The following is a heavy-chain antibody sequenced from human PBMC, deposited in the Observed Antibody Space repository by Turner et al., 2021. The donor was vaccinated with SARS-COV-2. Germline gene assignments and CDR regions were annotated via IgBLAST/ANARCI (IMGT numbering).Heavy chain of an antibody. CDR1: GGSISSSSYY. Sequence: GGSISSSSYYWGWIRQPPGKGLAWIGSISYSGSTYYNPSLKSRVTISVDTSKNQFSLKRSSLTAANTAVYYCARQRLVVVPAAIINGMDVWGQGTTVTFSS. CDR3: ARQRLVVVPAAIINGMDV. J-gene: IGHJ6*02. D-gene: IGHD2-2*01. V-gene: IGHV4-39*01. CDR2: ISYSGST.